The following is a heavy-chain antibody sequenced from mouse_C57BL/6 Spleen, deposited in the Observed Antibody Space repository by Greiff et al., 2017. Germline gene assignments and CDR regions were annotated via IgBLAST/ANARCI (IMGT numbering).Heavy chain of an antibody. Sequence: EVQLQQSGAELVRPGASVKLSCTASGFNIKDDYMHWVKQRPEQGLEWIGWIDPENGDTEYASKFQGKATITADTSSNTAYLQLSSLTSEDTAVYYCTTSWDGDWFAYWGQGTLVTVSA. CDR1: GFNIKDDY. D-gene: IGHD4-1*01. V-gene: IGHV14-4*01. J-gene: IGHJ3*01. CDR3: TTSWDGDWFAY. CDR2: IDPENGDT.